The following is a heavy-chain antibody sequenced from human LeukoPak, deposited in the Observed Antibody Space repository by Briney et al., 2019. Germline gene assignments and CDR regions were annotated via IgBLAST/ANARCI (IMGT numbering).Heavy chain of an antibody. J-gene: IGHJ4*02. CDR3: ATWDYFDY. D-gene: IGHD1-26*01. Sequence: QAGGSLRLSCAASGFTFVDYAMHWVRQAPGKGLDWVSGISWNSGSIGYADSVKGRFTISRDNAKNSLYLQMNSLRPEDTALYYCATWDYFDYWGQGTLVTVSS. V-gene: IGHV3-9*01. CDR1: GFTFVDYA. CDR2: ISWNSGSI.